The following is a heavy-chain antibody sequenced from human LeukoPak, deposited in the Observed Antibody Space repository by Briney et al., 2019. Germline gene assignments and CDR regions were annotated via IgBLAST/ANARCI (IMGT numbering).Heavy chain of an antibody. CDR3: AKGGERYSSGWSDY. V-gene: IGHV3-23*01. J-gene: IGHJ4*02. CDR2: INYSGGST. D-gene: IGHD6-19*01. CDR1: GFTFSSYA. Sequence: GGSLRLSCAASGFTFSSYAMSWVRQAPGKGLEWVSSINYSGGSTYYADSVKGRFTISRDNSKNTLYLQMNSLRAEDTAVHFCAKGGERYSSGWSDYWGQGTLVTVSS.